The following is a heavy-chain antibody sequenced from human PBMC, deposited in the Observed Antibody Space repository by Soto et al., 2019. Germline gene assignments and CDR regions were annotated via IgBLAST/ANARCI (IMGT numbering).Heavy chain of an antibody. CDR2: IYWDDDK. J-gene: IGHJ4*02. CDR1: GFSLSTSGVG. CDR3: VPHHYYDTLG. Sequence: QITLKESGPTLVKPTQTLTLTCTLSGFSLSTSGVGVGWIRQPPGKALEWLALIYWDDDKRYSPSLKSRLTITKDTSRNQVFLTMTHVDPVDTGTYYCVPHHYYDTLGWGQGTLVTVSS. D-gene: IGHD3-22*01. V-gene: IGHV2-5*04.